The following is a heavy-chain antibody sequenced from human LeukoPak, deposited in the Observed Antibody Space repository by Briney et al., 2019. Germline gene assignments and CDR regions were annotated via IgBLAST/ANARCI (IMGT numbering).Heavy chain of an antibody. J-gene: IGHJ4*02. CDR3: AKDGFDIVVVPAAMWEEGYFDY. Sequence: GRSLSLSCAASGFTFSSYAMSWVRQAPGKGLEWVSAISGSGGSTYYADSVKGRSTISRDNSKNTLYLQMNSLRAEDTAVYYCAKDGFDIVVVPAAMWEEGYFDYWGQGTLVTVSS. V-gene: IGHV3-23*01. D-gene: IGHD2-2*01. CDR2: ISGSGGST. CDR1: GFTFSSYA.